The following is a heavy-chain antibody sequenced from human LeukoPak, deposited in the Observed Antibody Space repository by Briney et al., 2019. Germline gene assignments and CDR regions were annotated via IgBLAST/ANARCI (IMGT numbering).Heavy chain of an antibody. CDR2: IIPVFGTS. CDR1: GYTFTGYY. Sequence: SVKVSCKASGYTFTGYYMHWVRQAPGQGLEWMGGIIPVFGTSNYAQKFQGRVTINADESTRTAYMELSGLRSEDTAVYYCARVTGGRYCTTTSCYMRGWFDPWGQGTLVIVSS. J-gene: IGHJ5*02. D-gene: IGHD2-2*02. CDR3: ARVTGGRYCTTTSCYMRGWFDP. V-gene: IGHV1-69*13.